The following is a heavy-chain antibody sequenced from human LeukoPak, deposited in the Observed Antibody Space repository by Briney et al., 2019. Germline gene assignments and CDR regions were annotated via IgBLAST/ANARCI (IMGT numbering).Heavy chain of an antibody. CDR3: TKRXEPTTTAVGRSFDY. D-gene: IGHD1-1*01. CDR1: GFTFNKYA. CDR2: VSDTGRST. V-gene: IGHV3-23*01. Sequence: PGGSLRLSCAASGFTFNKYAVSWVRQAPGKGLEWVSTVSDTGRSTYYADSVKGRFTISRDNSKDTLSLQMNSLRADDTAVYYCTKRXEPTTTAVGRSFDYWGQGTLVTVTS. J-gene: IGHJ4*02.